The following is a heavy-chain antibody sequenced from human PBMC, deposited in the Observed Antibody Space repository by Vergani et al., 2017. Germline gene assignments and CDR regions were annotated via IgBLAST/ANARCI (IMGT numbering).Heavy chain of an antibody. CDR1: GGSISSGGYY. J-gene: IGHJ4*02. Sequence: QVQLQESGPGLVKPSQTLSLTCTVSGGSISSGGYYWSWIRQHPGKGLEWIGYIYYSGSTYYNPSLKSRVTISVDTAKNQFSLKLSSVTAADTAVYYCARGASNYDFWSGFDYWGQGTLVTVSS. V-gene: IGHV4-31*03. CDR2: IYYSGST. CDR3: ARGASNYDFWSGFDY. D-gene: IGHD3-3*01.